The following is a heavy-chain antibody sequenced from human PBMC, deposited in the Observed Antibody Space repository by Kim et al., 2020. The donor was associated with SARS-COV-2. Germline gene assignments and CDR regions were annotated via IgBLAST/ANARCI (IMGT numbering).Heavy chain of an antibody. CDR3: ARDGGAGWFDP. D-gene: IGHD4-17*01. Sequence: SYYSPSLKSRVTRSVDTSKNQFSLKLSSVTAADTAVYYCARDGGAGWFDPWGQGTLVTVSS. J-gene: IGHJ5*02. CDR2: S. V-gene: IGHV4-31*02.